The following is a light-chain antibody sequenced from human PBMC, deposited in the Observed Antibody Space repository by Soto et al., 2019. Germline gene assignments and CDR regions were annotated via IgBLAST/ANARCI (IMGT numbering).Light chain of an antibody. J-gene: IGLJ3*02. CDR1: SSDVGGYNS. Sequence: QSVLTQPRSVSGSPGQSVTISCTGTSSDVGGYNSVSWYQQHPGKAPKLMIYDVSKRPSGVPDRFSGSKSGNTASLTISGLQAEDEADYYCQSYDSSLSGWVFGGGTKLTVL. CDR2: DVS. V-gene: IGLV2-11*01. CDR3: QSYDSSLSGWV.